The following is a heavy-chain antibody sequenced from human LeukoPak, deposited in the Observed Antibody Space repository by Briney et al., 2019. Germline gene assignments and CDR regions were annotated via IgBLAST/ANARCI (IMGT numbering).Heavy chain of an antibody. CDR1: GGSISSYY. V-gene: IGHV4-34*01. CDR3: ARGPPYYYDSSGYYTFDY. Sequence: PSETLSLTCTVSGGSISSYYWSWIRQPPGKGLEWIGEINHSGSTNYNPSLKSRVTISVDTSKNQFSLKLSSVTAADTAVYYCARGPPYYYDSSGYYTFDYWGQGTLVTVSS. CDR2: INHSGST. D-gene: IGHD3-22*01. J-gene: IGHJ4*02.